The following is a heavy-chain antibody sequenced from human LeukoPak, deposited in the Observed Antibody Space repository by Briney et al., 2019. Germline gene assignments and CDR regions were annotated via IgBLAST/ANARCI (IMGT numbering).Heavy chain of an antibody. CDR1: GYSFTSYW. Sequence: GESLKISCKGSGYSFTSYWIGWVRQMPGKGLEWMGIIYPGDSDTRYSPSFQGQVTISADKSISTAYLQWSSLKASDTAMYYCARYPNVYCSSTSCYEDYWGQGTLVTVPS. D-gene: IGHD2-2*01. CDR2: IYPGDSDT. V-gene: IGHV5-51*01. J-gene: IGHJ4*02. CDR3: ARYPNVYCSSTSCYEDY.